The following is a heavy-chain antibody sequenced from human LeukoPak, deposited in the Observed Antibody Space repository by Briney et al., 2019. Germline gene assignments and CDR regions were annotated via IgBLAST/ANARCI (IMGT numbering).Heavy chain of an antibody. Sequence: SETLSLTCTVSGGSISSYYWNWIRQPPGKGLEWIGNIYYSGSTNYNPSLKSRVTTSVRTSKNQFSLNLSSVTAADTAVYYCARVGPLYGMDVWGPGTTVTVSS. CDR2: IYYSGST. V-gene: IGHV4-59*01. J-gene: IGHJ6*02. D-gene: IGHD3-16*01. CDR3: ARVGPLYGMDV. CDR1: GGSISSYY.